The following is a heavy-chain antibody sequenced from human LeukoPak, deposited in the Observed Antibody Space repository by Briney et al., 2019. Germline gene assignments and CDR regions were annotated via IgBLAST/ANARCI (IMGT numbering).Heavy chain of an antibody. CDR1: GGSISSGYY. V-gene: IGHV4-38-2*02. CDR3: AREEGRYDYVWGSYQIDAFDI. J-gene: IGHJ3*02. CDR2: FFNRGGP. D-gene: IGHD3-16*02. Sequence: SETLSLTCTVSGGSISSGYYWGWIRQPPGKGLEWIGRFFNRGGPYSTPSLKSRVTISVDTSKNQFSLKLSSVTAADTAVYYCAREEGRYDYVWGSYQIDAFDIWGQGTMVTVSS.